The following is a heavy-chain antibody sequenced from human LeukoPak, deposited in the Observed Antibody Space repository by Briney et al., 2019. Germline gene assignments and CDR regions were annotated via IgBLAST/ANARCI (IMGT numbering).Heavy chain of an antibody. CDR3: ARFYINFGNYFDY. CDR1: GFSLRTDGMC. D-gene: IGHD4-11*01. Sequence: SGPALVKPTQPLTLTCTFSGFSLRTDGMCVSWIRQPPGKALEWLARIDWDDDKYYSTSLKSRLSISKDTSKNQVVLTMTNLDPVDTATYYCARFYINFGNYFDYWGQGALVTVSS. V-gene: IGHV2-70*11. CDR2: IDWDDDK. J-gene: IGHJ4*02.